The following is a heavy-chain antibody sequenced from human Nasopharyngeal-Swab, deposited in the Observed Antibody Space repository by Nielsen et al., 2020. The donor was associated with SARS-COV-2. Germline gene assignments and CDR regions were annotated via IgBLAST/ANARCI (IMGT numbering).Heavy chain of an antibody. V-gene: IGHV3-74*01. J-gene: IGHJ4*02. CDR3: GKFPVNGPIVFDY. CDR2: ISADGSSP. D-gene: IGHD1-26*01. Sequence: GESLKISCGASGFTFGSYWMHWVRHAPGKGLVWVSGISADGSSPRYADSVRGRFTISRDNAKNTLFLKLNSLRVEDTAVYYCGKFPVNGPIVFDYWCQGTLVTVSS. CDR1: GFTFGSYW.